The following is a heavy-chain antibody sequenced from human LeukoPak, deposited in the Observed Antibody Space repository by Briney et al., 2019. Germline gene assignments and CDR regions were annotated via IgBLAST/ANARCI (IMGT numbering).Heavy chain of an antibody. D-gene: IGHD2/OR15-2a*01. CDR2: IYYGGST. J-gene: IGHJ6*02. CDR1: GGSISSYY. CDR3: ARDVGNNYYYSYGMDV. Sequence: SETLSLTCTVSGGSISSYYWSWIRQPPGKGLEWIGYIYYGGSTNYNPSLKSRVTISVDTSKNQFSLKLSSVTAADTAVYYCARDVGNNYYYSYGMDVWGQGTTVTVSS. V-gene: IGHV4-59*01.